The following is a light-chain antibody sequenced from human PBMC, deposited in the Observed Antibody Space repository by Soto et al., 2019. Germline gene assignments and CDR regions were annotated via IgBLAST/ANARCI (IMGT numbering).Light chain of an antibody. CDR3: AAWDDGLSGPA. V-gene: IGLV1-47*02. Sequence: QSVLTQPPSASGAPGQRVTISCSGSNSNIGNNAVNWYQQLPGTAPKLLIYYDNQLPSGVSDRFSGSKSGTSASLAISGLRSEDEADYYCAAWDDGLSGPAFGGGTKLTVL. CDR1: NSNIGNNA. J-gene: IGLJ2*01. CDR2: YDN.